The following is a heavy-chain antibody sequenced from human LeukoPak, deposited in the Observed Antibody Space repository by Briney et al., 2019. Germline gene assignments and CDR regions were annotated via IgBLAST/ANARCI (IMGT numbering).Heavy chain of an antibody. CDR2: INANTGNP. CDR1: GYTFTSYA. CDR3: ARDFARQWLDTTTRHPFDY. D-gene: IGHD6-19*01. Sequence: ASVKVSCKASGYTFTSYAMNWVRQAPGQGLEWMGWINANTGNPTYAQGFTGRFVFSLDTSVSTAYLQISSLKAEDTAVYYCARDFARQWLDTTTRHPFDYWGQGTLVTVSS. V-gene: IGHV7-4-1*02. J-gene: IGHJ4*02.